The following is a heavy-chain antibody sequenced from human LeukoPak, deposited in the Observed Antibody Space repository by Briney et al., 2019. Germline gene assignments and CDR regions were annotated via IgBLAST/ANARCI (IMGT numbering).Heavy chain of an antibody. CDR1: GYTFTSYY. V-gene: IGHV1-46*01. CDR2: INPSGGST. D-gene: IGHD3-22*01. J-gene: IGHJ4*02. CDR3: ARGDYYDSSGYLSPDY. Sequence: ASVKVSCKASGYTFTSYYMHWVRQAPGQGLEWMGIINPSGGSTSYAQKFQGRVTMTRDTSTSTVYMELSSLRSEDTAVYYCARGDYYDSSGYLSPDYWGQGTLVTVSS.